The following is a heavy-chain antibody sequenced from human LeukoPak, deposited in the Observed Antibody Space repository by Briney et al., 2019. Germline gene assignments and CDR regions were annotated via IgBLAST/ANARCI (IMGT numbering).Heavy chain of an antibody. CDR2: INPSGGST. D-gene: IGHD4-23*01. Sequence: GASVKVSCKASGYTFTSYYMHWVRQAPGQGLEWMGIINPSGGSTSYAQKFQGRVTMTRDMSTSTVYMELSSLGSEDTAVYYCARRDYGGNPFDYWGQGTLVTVSS. J-gene: IGHJ4*02. V-gene: IGHV1-46*01. CDR3: ARRDYGGNPFDY. CDR1: GYTFTSYY.